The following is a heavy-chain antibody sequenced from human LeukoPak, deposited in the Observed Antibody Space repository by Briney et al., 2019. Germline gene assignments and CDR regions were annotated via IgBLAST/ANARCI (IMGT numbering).Heavy chain of an antibody. D-gene: IGHD6-13*01. CDR3: ARHGSWSFDY. V-gene: IGHV3-23*01. CDR2: ITSGSGSNV. CDR1: GFTFSGYA. J-gene: IGHJ4*02. Sequence: PGGSLRLSCAASGFTFSGYAMSWVRQAPGKGLEWVSAITSGSGSNVYYADSLKGRFTISRDNSKNTLYLQMNSLRAEDTAVYYCARHGSWSFDYWGQGTLVTVSA.